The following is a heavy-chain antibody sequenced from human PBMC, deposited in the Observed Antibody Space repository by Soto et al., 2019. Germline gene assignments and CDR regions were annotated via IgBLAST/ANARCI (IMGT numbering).Heavy chain of an antibody. CDR3: ASEYCSSTSCYGLFDY. V-gene: IGHV1-18*01. Sequence: ASVKVSCKASGYTFTSYGISWVRQAPGQGLEWMGRISAYNGNTNYAQKLQGRVTMTTDTSTSTAYMELRSLRSDDTAVYYCASEYCSSTSCYGLFDYWGQGTLVTVSS. J-gene: IGHJ4*02. CDR1: GYTFTSYG. CDR2: ISAYNGNT. D-gene: IGHD2-2*01.